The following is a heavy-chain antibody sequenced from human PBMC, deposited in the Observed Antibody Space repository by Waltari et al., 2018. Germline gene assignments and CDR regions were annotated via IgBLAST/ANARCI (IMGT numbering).Heavy chain of an antibody. Sequence: QVQLQQWGAGLLKPSETLSLTCAVYGGSFSGYYWSWIRQPPGKGLEWIGEINHSGSTNYNPSLKSRVTISVDTSKNQFSLKLSSVPAADTAVYYCARAWISLILGATSAFDIWGQGTMVTVS. CDR2: INHSGST. V-gene: IGHV4-34*01. CDR3: ARAWISLILGATSAFDI. CDR1: GGSFSGYY. D-gene: IGHD1-26*01. J-gene: IGHJ3*02.